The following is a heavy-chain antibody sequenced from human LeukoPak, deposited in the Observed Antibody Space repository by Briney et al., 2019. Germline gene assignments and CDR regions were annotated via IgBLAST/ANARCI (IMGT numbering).Heavy chain of an antibody. Sequence: GESLKISCKGSGYSFTSYWIGWVRQMPGKGLEWMGIIYPGDSDTRYSPSFQGQVTISADKSISTAYLQWSSLKASDTAMYYCARHPPYCSSTSCYPYNWFDPWGQGTLVTVSS. CDR2: IYPGDSDT. V-gene: IGHV5-51*01. J-gene: IGHJ5*02. CDR1: GYSFTSYW. D-gene: IGHD2-2*01. CDR3: ARHPPYCSSTSCYPYNWFDP.